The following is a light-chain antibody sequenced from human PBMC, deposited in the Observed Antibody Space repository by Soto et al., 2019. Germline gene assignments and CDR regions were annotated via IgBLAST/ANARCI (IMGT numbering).Light chain of an antibody. CDR1: QEITRY. J-gene: IGKJ2*01. V-gene: IGKV1-16*01. Sequence: DIQMTQSPSSVSASVGDRVTITCRASQEITRYVAWFQQKPGKAPKPLIYATSRLQSAVPSRFSGRGSGTDFSITISGLQPEDFTTYYYQQYNSFPRTFGQGTQLEMK. CDR2: ATS. CDR3: QQYNSFPRT.